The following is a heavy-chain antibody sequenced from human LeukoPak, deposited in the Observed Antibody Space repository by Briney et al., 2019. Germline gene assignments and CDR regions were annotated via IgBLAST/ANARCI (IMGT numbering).Heavy chain of an antibody. V-gene: IGHV4-30-4*02. CDR3: ARSRVWSDYWGYFDY. CDR1: GGSISSGDYY. D-gene: IGHD3-3*01. CDR2: IYYSGST. J-gene: IGHJ4*02. Sequence: SETLSLTCTVSGGSISSGDYYWSWIRQPPGKGLEWIGYIYYSGSTYYNPSLKSRVTISVDTSKTQISLKLRAVTAADTAVYYCARSRVWSDYWGYFDYWGQGTLVTVSS.